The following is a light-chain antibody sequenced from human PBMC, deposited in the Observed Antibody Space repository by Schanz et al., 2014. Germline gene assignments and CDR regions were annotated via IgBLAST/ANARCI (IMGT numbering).Light chain of an antibody. CDR1: SSNIGAGYD. CDR2: GNS. V-gene: IGLV1-40*01. J-gene: IGLJ3*02. Sequence: QSVLTQPPSVSGAPGQRVTISCTGSSSNIGAGYDVHWYQQLPGTAPKLLIYGNSNRPSGVPDRFSGSKSGNTASLAITGLQAEDEADYYCCSYAGSSTWVFGGGTKLTVL. CDR3: CSYAGSSTWV.